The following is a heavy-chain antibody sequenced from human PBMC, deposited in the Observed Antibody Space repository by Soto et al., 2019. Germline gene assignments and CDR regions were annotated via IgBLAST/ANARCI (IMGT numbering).Heavy chain of an antibody. V-gene: IGHV3-23*01. CDR1: GFTFSSYA. Sequence: GSLRLSCAASGFTFSSYAMSWVRQAPGKGLEWVSAISGSGGSTYYADSVKGRFTISRDNSKNTLYLQMNSLRAEDTAVYYCANTEYYDFWSGYFPFDYWGQGTLVTVSS. J-gene: IGHJ4*02. D-gene: IGHD3-3*01. CDR3: ANTEYYDFWSGYFPFDY. CDR2: ISGSGGST.